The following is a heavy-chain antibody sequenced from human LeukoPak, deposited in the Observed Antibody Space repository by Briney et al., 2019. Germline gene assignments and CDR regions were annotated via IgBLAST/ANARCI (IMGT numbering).Heavy chain of an antibody. J-gene: IGHJ6*02. CDR1: GLTYRRYS. CDR3: ARGGRWLQLQRFDGMDV. Sequence: PGVPLSLLCAACGLTYRRYSMMGAPHARGKGVVGVSYNSCSRSTIQHADSVKRRFTITRDNAKNSLYLQMNSLRDEHRAVYYCARGGRWLQLQRFDGMDVWGQGTTVTVSS. CDR2: NSCSRSTI. D-gene: IGHD5-24*01. V-gene: IGHV3-48*02.